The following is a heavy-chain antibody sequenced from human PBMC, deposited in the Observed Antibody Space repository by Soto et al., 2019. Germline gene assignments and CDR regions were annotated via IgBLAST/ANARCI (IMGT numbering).Heavy chain of an antibody. CDR3: ASSPVTGIYYAMDV. D-gene: IGHD6-19*01. CDR2: IYYTGST. V-gene: IGHV4-31*03. J-gene: IGHJ6*02. CDR1: GGSISSGGYY. Sequence: KPSETLSLTCTVSGGSISSGGYYWSWIRQHPGKGLEWIGSIYYTGSTHYDPSLKSRITISLDTSKNQISLKLSSVTAADTAVYYCASSPVTGIYYAMDVWGQGTTVTVSS.